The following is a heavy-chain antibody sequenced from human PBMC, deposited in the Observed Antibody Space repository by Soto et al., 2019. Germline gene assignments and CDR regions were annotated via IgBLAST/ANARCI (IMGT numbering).Heavy chain of an antibody. J-gene: IGHJ6*02. CDR3: ARRGYSYGYDYYGMDV. CDR1: GSRFANYW. CDR2: IYPGDSDT. D-gene: IGHD5-18*01. V-gene: IGHV5-51*01. Sequence: GESRKISSKGSGSRFANYWIGWVRQMAGRGLEWMGIIYPGDSDTRYSPSFQGQVTISADKSISTAYLQWSSLKASDTAMYYCARRGYSYGYDYYGMDVWGQGTTVTVSS.